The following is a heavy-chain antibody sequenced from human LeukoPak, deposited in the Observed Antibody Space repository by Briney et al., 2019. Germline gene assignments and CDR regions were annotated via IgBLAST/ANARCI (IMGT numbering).Heavy chain of an antibody. Sequence: PGGSLRLSCAASGFTFSSYSMNWVRQAPGKGLEWVSSISSSSSYIYYADSVKGRFTISRDNAKNSLYLQMNSLRAEDTAVYYCARDPYSHYSSSSYPGGGWFDPWGQGTLVTVSS. CDR1: GFTFSSYS. CDR3: ARDPYSHYSSSSYPGGGWFDP. CDR2: ISSSSSYI. J-gene: IGHJ5*02. D-gene: IGHD6-6*01. V-gene: IGHV3-21*01.